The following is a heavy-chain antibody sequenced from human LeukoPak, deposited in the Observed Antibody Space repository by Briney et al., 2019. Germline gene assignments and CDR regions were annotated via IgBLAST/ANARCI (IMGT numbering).Heavy chain of an antibody. V-gene: IGHV3-23*01. CDR1: GFTFDTTD. CDR2: ISGTGDRT. Sequence: GGSLRLSCAASGFTFDTTDMTWVRQAPGKGPEWLSCISGTGDRTYYADSVGGRFTISRDNSKNMLYLQMTSLRVEDTATYYCVKNSGIWSFWGRGTLVTVSS. CDR3: VKNSGIWSF. D-gene: IGHD1-26*01. J-gene: IGHJ4*02.